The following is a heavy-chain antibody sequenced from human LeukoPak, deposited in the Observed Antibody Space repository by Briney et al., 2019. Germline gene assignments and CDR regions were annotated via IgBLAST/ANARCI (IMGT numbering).Heavy chain of an antibody. CDR1: GYTFTSYY. J-gene: IGHJ6*03. V-gene: IGHV1-18*04. D-gene: IGHD2-8*01. CDR3: ARDPSNTAGYYFYMDV. CDR2: ISAYNGDT. Sequence: ASVEVSCKASGYTFTSYYMQWVRQAPGQGLEWMGWISAYNGDTNYAQNLQGRVTMTTDTSTSTAYMELRSLRSDDSAVYYCARDPSNTAGYYFYMDVWGKGTKVTVSS.